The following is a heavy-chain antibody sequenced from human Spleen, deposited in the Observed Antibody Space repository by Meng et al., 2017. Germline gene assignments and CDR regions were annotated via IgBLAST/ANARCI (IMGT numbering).Heavy chain of an antibody. D-gene: IGHD3-22*01. CDR3: AREYYYDSSGYYVWDY. Sequence: GSLRLSCAVSGYSITGSYNWGWIRQSPGKGLEWIGSIYQSGSTYYNPSLKSRVTMSADTSKNQFSLKLSSVTAADTAVYYCAREYYYDSSGYYVWDYWGQGTLVTVSS. V-gene: IGHV4-38-2*01. J-gene: IGHJ4*02. CDR2: IYQSGST. CDR1: GYSITGSYN.